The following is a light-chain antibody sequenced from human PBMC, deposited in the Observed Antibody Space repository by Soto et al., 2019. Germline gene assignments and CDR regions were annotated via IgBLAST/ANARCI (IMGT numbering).Light chain of an antibody. V-gene: IGLV1-51*01. CDR3: GTWDSSLSAVV. Sequence: QSVLTQPPSVSAAPGQKVTISCSGSSSNIGSNYVSWYQQLPGTAPKLLIYDNNKRPSGIPDRFSGSKSGTSATLGITGLQTGDEADYHCGTWDSSLSAVVFGGGTQLTVL. CDR2: DNN. CDR1: SSNIGSNY. J-gene: IGLJ2*01.